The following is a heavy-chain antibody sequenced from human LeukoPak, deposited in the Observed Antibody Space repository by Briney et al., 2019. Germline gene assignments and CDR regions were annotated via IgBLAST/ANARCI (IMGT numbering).Heavy chain of an antibody. CDR1: GFTFSSYS. Sequence: GGSLRLSCAASGFTFSSYSMNWVRQAPGKGLEWVSYISSSSSTIYYADSVKGRFTISRDNAKNSLYLQMNSLRAEDTAVYYCARDLCTTVTNYWGQGTLVTVSS. J-gene: IGHJ4*02. CDR3: ARDLCTTVTNY. V-gene: IGHV3-48*01. D-gene: IGHD4-17*01. CDR2: ISSSSSTI.